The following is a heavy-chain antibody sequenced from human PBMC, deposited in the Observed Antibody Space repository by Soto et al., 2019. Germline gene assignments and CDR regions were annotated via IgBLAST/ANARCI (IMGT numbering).Heavy chain of an antibody. CDR1: GYSFTSYW. Sequence: PGESLKISCKGSGYSFTSYWIGWVRQMPGKGLEWMGIIYPGDSDTRYSPSFQGQVTISADKSISTAYLQWSSLKASDTAMYYCARLYPRRNRLRGDFDYWGQGTLVTVSS. CDR3: ARLYPRRNRLRGDFDY. CDR2: IYPGDSDT. V-gene: IGHV5-51*01. J-gene: IGHJ4*02. D-gene: IGHD5-18*01.